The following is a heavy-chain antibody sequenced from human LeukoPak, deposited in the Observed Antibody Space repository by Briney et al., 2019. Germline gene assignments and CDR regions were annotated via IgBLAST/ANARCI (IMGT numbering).Heavy chain of an antibody. J-gene: IGHJ3*02. V-gene: IGHV3-74*01. D-gene: IGHD6-25*01. CDR2: IKSDGSST. Sequence: GGSLRLSCAASGFTFSSYWMHWVRQAPGKGLVWVSRIKSDGSSTSYADSVKGRFTISRDNAKNTLYLQMNSRRAEDTAVYYCARVGARLGAFDIWGQGTMVTVSS. CDR3: ARVGARLGAFDI. CDR1: GFTFSSYW.